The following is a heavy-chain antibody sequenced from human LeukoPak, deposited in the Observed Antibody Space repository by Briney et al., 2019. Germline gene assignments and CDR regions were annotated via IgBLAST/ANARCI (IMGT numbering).Heavy chain of an antibody. CDR3: ARDTIATVFDY. CDR1: GFIFSSYL. J-gene: IGHJ4*02. V-gene: IGHV3-7*04. Sequence: SGGSLRLSCAASGFIFSSYLMSWVRQAPGKGLEWVAQINQDGSEKYYVDSVKGRFTISRDNAKNSLYLQVNSLRAEDTAVYYCARDTIATVFDYWGQGTLVAVSS. CDR2: INQDGSEK. D-gene: IGHD5-24*01.